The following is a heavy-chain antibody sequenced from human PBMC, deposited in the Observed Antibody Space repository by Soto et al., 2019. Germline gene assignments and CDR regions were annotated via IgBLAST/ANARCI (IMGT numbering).Heavy chain of an antibody. J-gene: IGHJ1*01. Sequence: QVNLVESWGGLVKPGGSLRLSCAASGFTFSDYYMSWVRQVPGKGLECVSYIDTRGASIIYADSVKGRFTISRDNAKNSLFLQMNSLGAEDTAVYYCARGHWQLEEWGQGTLVTVSS. CDR2: IDTRGASI. V-gene: IGHV3-11*01. CDR1: GFTFSDYY. D-gene: IGHD1-1*01. CDR3: ARGHWQLEE.